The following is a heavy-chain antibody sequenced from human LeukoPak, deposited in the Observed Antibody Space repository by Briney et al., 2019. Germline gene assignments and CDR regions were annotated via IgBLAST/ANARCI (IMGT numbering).Heavy chain of an antibody. J-gene: IGHJ4*02. CDR2: ISWNSGSI. Sequence: PGGSLRLSYAASGFTFDDYAMHWVRQAPGKGLEWVSGISWNSGSIGYADSVKGRFTISRDNAKNSLYLQMNSLRAEDTALYYCAKDPEPYYYDSSGYSYYFDYWGQGTLVTVSS. CDR3: AKDPEPYYYDSSGYSYYFDY. CDR1: GFTFDDYA. V-gene: IGHV3-9*01. D-gene: IGHD3-22*01.